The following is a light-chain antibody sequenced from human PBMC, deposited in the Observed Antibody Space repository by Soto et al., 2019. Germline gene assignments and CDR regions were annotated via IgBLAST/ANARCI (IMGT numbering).Light chain of an antibody. CDR2: GAS. CDR1: QSVSSD. V-gene: IGKV3-15*01. J-gene: IGKJ1*01. CDR3: QHYNNWPPLT. Sequence: EIVMTQSPVTLSVSPGERAILSCRASQSVSSDLAWYQQKPGQAPRLLIYGASTRATGIPARFSGSGSGTEFTLTISSLQSEDFAVYYCQHYNNWPPLTFGQGTKVDIK.